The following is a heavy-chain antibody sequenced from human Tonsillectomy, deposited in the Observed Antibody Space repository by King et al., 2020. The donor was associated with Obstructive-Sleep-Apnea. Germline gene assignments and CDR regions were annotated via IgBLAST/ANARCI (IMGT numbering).Heavy chain of an antibody. Sequence: VQLVESGGGLVQPGGSLRLSCAASGFTLSSYWMSWVRQAPGKGLEWVANIKQEGSEKYYVDSVKGRFTISRDNAKNSLYLQMNSMRAEDTAVYYCARGPEGAYYYCSGSYRYYYYYGMDVWGQGTTVTVSS. CDR1: GFTLSSYW. V-gene: IGHV3-7*01. D-gene: IGHD3-10*01. CDR3: ARGPEGAYYYCSGSYRYYYYYGMDV. CDR2: IKQEGSEK. J-gene: IGHJ6*02.